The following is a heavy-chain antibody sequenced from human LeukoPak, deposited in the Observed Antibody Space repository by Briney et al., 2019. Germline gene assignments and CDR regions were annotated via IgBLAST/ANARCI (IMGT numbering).Heavy chain of an antibody. D-gene: IGHD2-2*01. CDR3: ARDRRVVPAAIYFYYMDV. V-gene: IGHV3-53*01. J-gene: IGHJ6*03. Sequence: PGGSLRLSCAASGFTVSNNYMGWVRQAPGKGLEWVSVIYSGGSTHYADSVKGRFTISRDNSKNTVNLQMNSLRAEDTAVYYCARDRRVVPAAIYFYYMDVWGKGTTVTVSS. CDR1: GFTVSNNY. CDR2: IYSGGST.